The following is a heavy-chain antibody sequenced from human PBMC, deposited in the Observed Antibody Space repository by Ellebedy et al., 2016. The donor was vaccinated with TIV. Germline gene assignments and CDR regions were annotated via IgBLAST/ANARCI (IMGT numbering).Heavy chain of an antibody. V-gene: IGHV4-59*01. CDR1: GFTFTNYA. CDR3: ARDLRRNCSGGSCRPYGLDV. Sequence: GSLRLXCAASGFTFTNYAMGWVRQPPGKGLEWIGTIYYSGTTNYNPSLKSRVTISVDTSKNQFSLMMYSVSAADTAVYYCARDLRRNCSGGSCRPYGLDVWGQGTTVTVSS. D-gene: IGHD2-15*01. J-gene: IGHJ6*02. CDR2: IYYSGTT.